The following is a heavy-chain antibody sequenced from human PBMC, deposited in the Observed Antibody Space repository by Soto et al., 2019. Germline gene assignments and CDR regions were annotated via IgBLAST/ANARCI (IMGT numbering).Heavy chain of an antibody. CDR3: AKGGFGVVMLASNFDY. CDR2: ISWNSGSI. CDR1: GFTFDDYA. V-gene: IGHV3-9*01. Sequence: PGGSLRLSCAASGFTFDDYAMHWVRQAPGKGLEWVSGISWNSGSIGYADSVKGRFTISRDNAKNSLYLQMNSLRAEDTALYYCAKGGFGVVMLASNFDYWGQGTLVTVSS. D-gene: IGHD3-3*01. J-gene: IGHJ4*02.